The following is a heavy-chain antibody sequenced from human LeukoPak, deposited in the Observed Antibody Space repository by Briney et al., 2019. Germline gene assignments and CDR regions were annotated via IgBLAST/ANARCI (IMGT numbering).Heavy chain of an antibody. CDR1: GGSISSSSYY. CDR3: ASTYTNYYYGMDV. Sequence: SETLSLTCTVSGGSISSSSYYWGWIRQPPGKGLEWIGSIYYSGSTYYNPSLKSRVTISVDTSKNQFSLKLSSVTAADTAVYYCASTYTNYYYGMDVWGQGTTVTVSS. J-gene: IGHJ6*02. V-gene: IGHV4-39*01. CDR2: IYYSGST. D-gene: IGHD2-2*02.